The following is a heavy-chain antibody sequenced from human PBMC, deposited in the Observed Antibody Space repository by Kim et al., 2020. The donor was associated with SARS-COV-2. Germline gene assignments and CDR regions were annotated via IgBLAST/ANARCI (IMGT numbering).Heavy chain of an antibody. D-gene: IGHD3-22*01. V-gene: IGHV1-69*04. J-gene: IGHJ4*02. CDR3: ARGGFSDSGGYYFHFDY. Sequence: FQDRVTITADKSTNTAYMELSSLRSEDTAVYYCARGGFSDSGGYYFHFDYWGQGTQVTVSS.